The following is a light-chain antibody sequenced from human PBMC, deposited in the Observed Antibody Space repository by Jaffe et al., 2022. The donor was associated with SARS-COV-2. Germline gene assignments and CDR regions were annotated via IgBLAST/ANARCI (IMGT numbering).Light chain of an antibody. CDR2: GAS. Sequence: EIVLTQSPGTLSLSPGERATLSCRASQSVSSSFLAWYQQKPGQAPRLLIYGASFRATGSPDRFSGSGSGTDFTLTISRLEPEDFAVYYCQQYGNSPRTFGQGTKVEIK. J-gene: IGKJ1*01. CDR1: QSVSSSF. CDR3: QQYGNSPRT. V-gene: IGKV3-20*01.